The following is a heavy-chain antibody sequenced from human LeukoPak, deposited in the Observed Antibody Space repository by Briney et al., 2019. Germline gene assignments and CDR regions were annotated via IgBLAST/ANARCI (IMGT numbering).Heavy chain of an antibody. CDR2: INPNSGGT. CDR3: ARVLGEWLENWFDP. CDR1: GYTFTGYY. V-gene: IGHV1-2*06. J-gene: IGHJ5*02. Sequence: ASVKVSCKASGYTFTGYYMHLVRQAPGQGLEWMGRINPNSGGTNYAQKFQGRVTMTRDTSISTAYMELSRLRSEDTAVYYCARVLGEWLENWFDPWGQGTLVTVSS. D-gene: IGHD3-16*01.